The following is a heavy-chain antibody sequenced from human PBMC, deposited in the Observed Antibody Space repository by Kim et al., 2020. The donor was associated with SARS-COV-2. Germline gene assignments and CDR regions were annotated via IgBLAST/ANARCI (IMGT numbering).Heavy chain of an antibody. CDR3: AAEYTNSGQHHYSF. V-gene: IGHV3-23*03. J-gene: IGHJ4*02. Sequence: GGSLRLSCAASGFVFSSYSMSWVRQTPGKGLEWVALIRPGGLPTYSDSFQDRFVVSRDNSKSTLYLQMNTLTAEDSARYFCAAEYTNSGQHHYSFWGQGILVTVSS. CDR2: IRPGGLP. CDR1: GFVFSSYS. D-gene: IGHD2-15*01.